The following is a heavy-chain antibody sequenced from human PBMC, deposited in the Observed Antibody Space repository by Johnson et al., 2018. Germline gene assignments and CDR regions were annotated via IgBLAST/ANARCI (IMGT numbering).Heavy chain of an antibody. D-gene: IGHD2-21*01. CDR1: GFTFRTFA. CDR3: GGAQYCGGSSCFGPWDS. V-gene: IGHV3-33*01. Sequence: QVQLVESGGGVVQPGRSLRLSCAASGFTFRTFAMHWVRQTPGKGLEWVAVTWYDGNNNDYADSVKGLITISRDKSKNTLFLQMNSLRAEDTAIYYCGGAQYCGGSSCFGPWDSWGQGTLVTVSS. CDR2: TWYDGNNN. J-gene: IGHJ4*02.